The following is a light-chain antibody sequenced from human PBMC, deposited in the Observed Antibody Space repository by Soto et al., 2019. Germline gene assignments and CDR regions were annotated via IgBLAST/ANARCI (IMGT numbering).Light chain of an antibody. V-gene: IGKV4-1*01. CDR1: QSVLYSSNNKNY. CDR2: WAS. CDR3: QQYYITPQT. J-gene: IGKJ1*01. Sequence: DIVMTQYPDSLAVSLGERATINCKSSQSVLYSSNNKNYLAWYQQKPGQPPKLLIYWASTRESGVPDRFSGSGSGTDFTLTISSLQAEDVAVYYCQQYYITPQTFGQGTKVEIK.